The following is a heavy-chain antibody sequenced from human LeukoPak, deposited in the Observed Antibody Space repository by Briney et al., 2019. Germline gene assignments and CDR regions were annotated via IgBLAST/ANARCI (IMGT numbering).Heavy chain of an antibody. D-gene: IGHD3-22*01. CDR1: GFTFTNAW. Sequence: GGSLRLSCAASGFTFTNAWMSWVRQVPGKGLEWVGRIQSKSDGGTTEYAAPVKGRFTISRDDSKNTPYLQMNSLKIEDTGVYYCTTPEPRDDSSGYSVNDAFDIWGQGTMVTVSS. V-gene: IGHV3-15*01. CDR3: TTPEPRDDSSGYSVNDAFDI. J-gene: IGHJ3*02. CDR2: IQSKSDGGTT.